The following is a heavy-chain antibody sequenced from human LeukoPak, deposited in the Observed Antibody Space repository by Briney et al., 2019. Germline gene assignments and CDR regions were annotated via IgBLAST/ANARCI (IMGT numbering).Heavy chain of an antibody. Sequence: PGRSLRLSCAASGFTFDDYAMHWVRQTPEKGLEWVSSISWNSVTTGYADSVEGRFTISRDNAKNSLYLQMNRLRGDDTALYYCARDALPSTVVTSYYFDYWGQGTLVTVSS. J-gene: IGHJ4*02. CDR1: GFTFDDYA. CDR2: ISWNSVTT. V-gene: IGHV3-9*01. D-gene: IGHD4-23*01. CDR3: ARDALPSTVVTSYYFDY.